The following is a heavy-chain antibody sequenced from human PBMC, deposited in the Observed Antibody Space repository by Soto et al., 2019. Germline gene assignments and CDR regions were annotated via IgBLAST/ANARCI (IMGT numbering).Heavy chain of an antibody. Sequence: SETLSLTCAVYGGSFSGYYWSWIRQPPGKGLEWIGEINHSGSTNYNPSLKSRVTISVDTSKNQFSLKLSSVTAADTAVYYCARGIPPCTNGVCPPGYYYYMDVWGKGTTVTVSS. J-gene: IGHJ6*03. CDR1: GGSFSGYY. D-gene: IGHD2-8*01. CDR3: ARGIPPCTNGVCPPGYYYYMDV. V-gene: IGHV4-34*01. CDR2: INHSGST.